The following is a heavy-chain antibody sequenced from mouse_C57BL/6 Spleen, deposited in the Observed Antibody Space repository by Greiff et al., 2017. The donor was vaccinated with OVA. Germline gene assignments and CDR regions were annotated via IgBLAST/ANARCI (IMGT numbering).Heavy chain of an antibody. CDR1: GFTFSDYG. D-gene: IGHD1-1*01. CDR2: ISSGSSTI. CDR3: ARQFITTVVARAMDY. J-gene: IGHJ4*01. Sequence: EVKVVESGGGLVKPGGSLKLSCAASGFTFSDYGMHWVRQAPEKGLEWVAYISSGSSTIYYADTVKGRFTISRDNAKNTLFLQMTSLRSEDTAMYYCARQFITTVVARAMDYWGQGTSVTVSS. V-gene: IGHV5-17*01.